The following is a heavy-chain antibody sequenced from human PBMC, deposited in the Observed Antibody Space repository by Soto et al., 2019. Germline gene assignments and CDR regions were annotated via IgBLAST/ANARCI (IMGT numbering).Heavy chain of an antibody. CDR3: ARGGWELQLPQDYYYGMDV. V-gene: IGHV1-69*13. CDR1: GGTFSSYA. Sequence: GASVKVSCKASGGTFSSYAISWVRQAPGQGLEWMGGIIPIFGTANYAQKFQGRVTITADESTSTAYMELSSLRSEDTAVYYCARGGWELQLPQDYYYGMDVWGQGTTVTVSS. D-gene: IGHD1-26*01. CDR2: IIPIFGTA. J-gene: IGHJ6*02.